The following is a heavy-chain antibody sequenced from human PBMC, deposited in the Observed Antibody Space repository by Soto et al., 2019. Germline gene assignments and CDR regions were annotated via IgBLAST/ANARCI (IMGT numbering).Heavy chain of an antibody. CDR1: GYTFTSYD. V-gene: IGHV1-8*01. CDR2: FNPKSGKT. D-gene: IGHD3-10*01. Sequence: ASVKVSCKASGYTFTSYDINWVRQATGQGLEWMGGFNPKSGKTIYAQKFQGRVTMTEDTSTDTAYMELSSLRSEDTAVYYCATEYRLPMVRGVIHWFDPWGQGTLVTVSS. CDR3: ATEYRLPMVRGVIHWFDP. J-gene: IGHJ5*02.